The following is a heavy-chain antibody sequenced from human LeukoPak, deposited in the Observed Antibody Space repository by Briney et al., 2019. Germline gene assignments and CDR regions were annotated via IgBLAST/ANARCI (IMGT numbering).Heavy chain of an antibody. D-gene: IGHD3-10*01. Sequence: KPSETLSLTCAVYGDSINNNHWWIWVRQPPGRGLEWIGEIYHSGSTNYNPSLRSRVTISVDRSKNQFSLKLTSVTAADTAVYYCARAGVISYYYYYYMDVWGRGTTVTVSS. J-gene: IGHJ6*03. V-gene: IGHV4-4*02. CDR1: GDSINNNHW. CDR3: ARAGVISYYYYYYMDV. CDR2: IYHSGST.